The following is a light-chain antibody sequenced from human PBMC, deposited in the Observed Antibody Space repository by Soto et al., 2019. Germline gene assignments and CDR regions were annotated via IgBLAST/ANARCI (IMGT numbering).Light chain of an antibody. CDR1: QSVSSN. CDR2: DAS. Sequence: EIVMTQSPSTLSVSPGERATLSCRASQSVSSNFAWYQQKPGQAPRLLIYDASTRATGIPARFSGSGSGTEFTLTISSLQSEDFAVYFCQQYNNWPPWTFGQGTKVDIK. CDR3: QQYNNWPPWT. J-gene: IGKJ1*01. V-gene: IGKV3-15*01.